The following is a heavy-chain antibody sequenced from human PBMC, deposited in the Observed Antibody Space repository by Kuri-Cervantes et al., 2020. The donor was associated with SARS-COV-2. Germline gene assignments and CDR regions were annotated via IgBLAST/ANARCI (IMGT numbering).Heavy chain of an antibody. V-gene: IGHV4-34*01. CDR2: INHSGST. J-gene: IGHJ4*02. CDR3: ARGTRRQWELLLY. Sequence: GSLRLSCAVYGGSFSGYYWSWIRQPPGKGLEWIGEINHSGSTNYNPSLKSRVTISVDTSKNQFSLKLSSVTTADTAVYYCARGTRRQWELLLYWGQGTLVTVSS. D-gene: IGHD1-26*01. CDR1: GGSFSGYY.